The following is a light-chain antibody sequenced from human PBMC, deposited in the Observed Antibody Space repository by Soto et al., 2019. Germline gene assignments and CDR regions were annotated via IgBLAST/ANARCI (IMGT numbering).Light chain of an antibody. V-gene: IGLV2-14*01. CDR1: SSDVGGYNY. Sequence: QSVLTQPASVSGSPGQSITISCTGTSSDVGGYNYVSWYQHHPGKAPKLIIYEVSNRPSGVSNRFSGSKSGNTASLTISGLQAEDEADYYCSSYTSSNTLYVFATGTKVTVL. CDR2: EVS. J-gene: IGLJ1*01. CDR3: SSYTSSNTLYV.